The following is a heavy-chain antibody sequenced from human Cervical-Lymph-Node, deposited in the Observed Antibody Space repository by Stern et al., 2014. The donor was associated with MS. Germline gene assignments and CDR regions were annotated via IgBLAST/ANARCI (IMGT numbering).Heavy chain of an antibody. D-gene: IGHD4-23*01. V-gene: IGHV1-3*04. CDR2: INTGNGNR. Sequence: MQLVESGAEVKKPGASVKVSCKTAGYNFTDYGIIWVRQAPGQRLEWMGWINTGNGNRRSSQKIQGRVTITRDTSASTAYMELSSLRSEDTAVYYCARTGTVVTSGYYYGMDVWGQGTTVTVSS. CDR1: GYNFTDYG. CDR3: ARTGTVVTSGYYYGMDV. J-gene: IGHJ6*02.